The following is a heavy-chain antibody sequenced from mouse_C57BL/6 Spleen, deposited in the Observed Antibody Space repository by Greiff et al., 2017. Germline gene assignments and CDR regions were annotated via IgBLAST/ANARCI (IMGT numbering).Heavy chain of an antibody. CDR2: INYDGSST. CDR3: ARVLRYFDV. J-gene: IGHJ1*03. Sequence: EVKLVESEGGLVQPGSSMKLSCTASGFTFSDYYMAWVRQVPEKGLEWVANINYDGSSTYYLDTLKSRFIISRDNAKNILYLQMSSLKSEDTATYYCARVLRYFDVWGTGTTVTVSS. V-gene: IGHV5-16*01. CDR1: GFTFSDYY. D-gene: IGHD1-1*01.